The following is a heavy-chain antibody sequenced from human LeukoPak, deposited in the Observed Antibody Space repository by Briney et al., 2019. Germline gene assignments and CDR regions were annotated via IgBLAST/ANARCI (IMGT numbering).Heavy chain of an antibody. Sequence: GESLKISCKGSGYSFTSYWIGWVRQMPGKGLEWMGIIYPGDSDTRYSPSFQGQVTISADKSISTAYLQWSSLKASDTAMYYCARWAGSYGHTYYFDYWGQGTLVTVSS. CDR3: ARWAGSYGHTYYFDY. CDR1: GYSFTSYW. D-gene: IGHD5-18*01. J-gene: IGHJ4*02. CDR2: IYPGDSDT. V-gene: IGHV5-51*01.